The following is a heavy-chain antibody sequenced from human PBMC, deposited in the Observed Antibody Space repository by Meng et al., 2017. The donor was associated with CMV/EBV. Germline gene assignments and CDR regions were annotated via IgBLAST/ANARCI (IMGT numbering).Heavy chain of an antibody. CDR2: IIPIFGTA. D-gene: IGHD3-22*01. CDR1: GYTFTGYY. V-gene: IGHV1-69*05. J-gene: IGHJ3*02. CDR3: ARGGFRNYYDSSGYTKDAFDI. Sequence: SVKVSCKASGYTFTGYYMHWVRQAPGQGLEWMGGIIPIFGTANYAQKFQGRVTITTDESTSTAYMELSSLRSEDTAVYYCARGGFRNYYDSSGYTKDAFDIWGQGTMVTVSS.